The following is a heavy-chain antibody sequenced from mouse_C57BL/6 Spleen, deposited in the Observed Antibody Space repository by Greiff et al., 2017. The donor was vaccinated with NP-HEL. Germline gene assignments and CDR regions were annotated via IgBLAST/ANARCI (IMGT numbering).Heavy chain of an antibody. CDR3: ARALYYGNYEDYAMDY. D-gene: IGHD2-1*01. J-gene: IGHJ4*01. Sequence: EVKVEESGPELVKPGASVKISCKASGYSFTGYYMHWVKQSHGNILDWIGYIYPYNGVSSYNQKFKGKATLTVDKSSSTAYMELRSLTSEDSAVYYCARALYYGNYEDYAMDYWGQGTSVTVSS. V-gene: IGHV1-31*01. CDR2: IYPYNGVS. CDR1: GYSFTGYY.